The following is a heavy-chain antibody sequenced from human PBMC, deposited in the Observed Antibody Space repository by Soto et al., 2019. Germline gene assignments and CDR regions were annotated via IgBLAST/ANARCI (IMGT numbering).Heavy chain of an antibody. CDR1: GFTFSSYA. Sequence: RLSCAASGFTFSSYAMHWVRQAPGKGLEWVAVISYDGSNKYYADSVKGRFTISRDNSKNTLYLQMNSLRAEDTAVYYCARTSGYSSSWYDYWGQGTLVTVSS. V-gene: IGHV3-30-3*01. J-gene: IGHJ4*02. CDR3: ARTSGYSSSWYDY. D-gene: IGHD6-13*01. CDR2: ISYDGSNK.